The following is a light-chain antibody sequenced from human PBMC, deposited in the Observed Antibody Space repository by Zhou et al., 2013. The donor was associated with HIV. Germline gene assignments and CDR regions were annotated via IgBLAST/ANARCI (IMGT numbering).Light chain of an antibody. J-gene: IGLJ2*01. V-gene: IGLV1-51*01. Sequence: QSVLTQPPSVSAAPGQKVTISCSGSSSNIEKNFCILVPAAPRNSPPNSSFMANNKRPSGIPDRFSGSKSGTSATLGITGLQTGDEAEYYCGTWDSSLSAVVFGGGTKLTVL. CDR3: GTWDSSLSAVV. CDR1: SSNIEKNF. CDR2: ANN.